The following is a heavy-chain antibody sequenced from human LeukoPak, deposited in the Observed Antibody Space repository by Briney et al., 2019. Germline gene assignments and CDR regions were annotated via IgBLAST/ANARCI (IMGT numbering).Heavy chain of an antibody. CDR3: ASTYSSSWYFFDY. J-gene: IGHJ4*02. CDR1: GGSISSYY. CDR2: ICYSGST. D-gene: IGHD6-13*01. V-gene: IGHV4-59*08. Sequence: SETLSLTCTVSGGSISSYYWSWIRQPPGKGLEWIGYICYSGSTNYNPSLKSRVTISVDTSKNQFSLKLSSVTAADTAVYYCASTYSSSWYFFDYWGQGTLVTVSS.